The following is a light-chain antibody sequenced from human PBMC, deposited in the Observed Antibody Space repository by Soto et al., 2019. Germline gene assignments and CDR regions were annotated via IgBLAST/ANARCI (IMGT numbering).Light chain of an antibody. CDR1: QSVSSSY. V-gene: IGKV3-20*01. Sequence: EIVLTQSPGTLSLSPGERATLSCRASQSVSSSYLAWYQQKPGQAPRLLIYGASSRATGIPDRFSGSGSGTDFTLTISRLEAEDFAVYYCQQYGSPVTFGQGTKVEIK. CDR3: QQYGSPVT. J-gene: IGKJ1*01. CDR2: GAS.